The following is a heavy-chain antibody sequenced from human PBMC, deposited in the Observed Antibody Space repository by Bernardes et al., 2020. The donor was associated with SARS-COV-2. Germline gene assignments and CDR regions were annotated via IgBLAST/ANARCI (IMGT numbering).Heavy chain of an antibody. CDR2: ISPSGSRA. J-gene: IGHJ4*02. D-gene: IGHD6-25*01. Sequence: GGSLRLSCAASGFTFSLFHMNWVRQAPGKGLEWVAVISPSGSRAYYVDSVKGRFTISRDNDKDSLFLQMNSLTVDDTAVYYCARDGGSADYWGQGTQVTVSS. CDR1: GFTFSLFH. CDR3: ARDGGSADY. V-gene: IGHV3-7*01.